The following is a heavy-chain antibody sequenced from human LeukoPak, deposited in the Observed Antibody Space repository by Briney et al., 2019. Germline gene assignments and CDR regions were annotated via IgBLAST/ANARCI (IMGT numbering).Heavy chain of an antibody. D-gene: IGHD4-17*01. CDR1: GFTFSDYW. CDR3: TRDPYGVIDY. CDR2: ISRDGSGT. J-gene: IGHJ4*02. V-gene: IGHV3-74*01. Sequence: GGSLRLSCAASGFTFSDYWMHWVRQAPGKGLVWVSHISRDGSGTGYADSVKGRFAISRDNAKNTLYMQMNSLRVEDTAVYYCTRDPYGVIDYWGQGTLVTVSS.